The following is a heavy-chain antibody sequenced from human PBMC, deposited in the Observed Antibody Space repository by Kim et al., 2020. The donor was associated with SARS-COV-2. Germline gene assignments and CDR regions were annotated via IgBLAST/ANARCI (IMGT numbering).Heavy chain of an antibody. D-gene: IGHD6-13*01. J-gene: IGHJ4*02. V-gene: IGHV3-9*01. CDR3: AKGATITAAAPFDY. Sequence: YADSVKGRFTISRDNAKNSLYLQMSSLRAEDTALYYCAKGATITAAAPFDYWGQGTLVTVSS.